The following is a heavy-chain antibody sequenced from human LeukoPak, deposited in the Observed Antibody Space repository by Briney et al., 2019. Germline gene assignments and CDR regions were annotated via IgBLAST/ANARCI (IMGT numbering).Heavy chain of an antibody. V-gene: IGHV3-23*01. CDR1: GFTFSNYG. D-gene: IGHD3-10*01. CDR2: ISGSAART. Sequence: GGTLRLSCAASGFTFSNYGMSWVRQAPGKGLEWVSAISGSAARTFYADSVKGRFTISRDNSKNTLSLQMNSLRAEDTAVYYCAKRGPGSPESGKYYFDYWGQGTLVTVSS. CDR3: AKRGPGSPESGKYYFDY. J-gene: IGHJ4*02.